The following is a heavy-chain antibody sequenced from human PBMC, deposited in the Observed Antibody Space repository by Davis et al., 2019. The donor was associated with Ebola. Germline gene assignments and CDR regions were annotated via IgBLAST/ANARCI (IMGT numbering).Heavy chain of an antibody. CDR1: GNSFTNLW. Sequence: GESLKISCKGSGNSFTNLWIGWVRQMPGKGLDWMGIIYTGDSDTRYSPSFRGQVTISVDKSITTAYLEWSSLKASDTALYYCARPDTNTALLKYWGQGTLVTVSS. CDR2: IYTGDSDT. D-gene: IGHD2-21*01. V-gene: IGHV5-51*01. J-gene: IGHJ4*02. CDR3: ARPDTNTALLKY.